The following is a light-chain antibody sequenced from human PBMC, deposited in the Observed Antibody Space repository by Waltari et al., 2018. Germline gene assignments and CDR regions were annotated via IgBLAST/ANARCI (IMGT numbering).Light chain of an antibody. Sequence: QSVLTQPPSASGTPGPRVIIPCSGSSSNIGSNTVNWYQQLPGTAPKLLISRSNQRASGVSDRFSGSKSGTSASLAISGLQSEDEGDYYCASWDDSLKGPVFGGGSKLSVL. CDR1: SSNIGSNT. CDR2: RSN. V-gene: IGLV1-44*01. CDR3: ASWDDSLKGPV. J-gene: IGLJ2*01.